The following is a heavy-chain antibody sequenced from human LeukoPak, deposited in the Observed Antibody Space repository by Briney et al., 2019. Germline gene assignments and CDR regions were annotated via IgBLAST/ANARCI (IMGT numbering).Heavy chain of an antibody. CDR3: ARGPYCGGDCFHDY. CDR1: GGTFSSYA. Sequence: GASVKVSCTASGGTFSSYAISWVRQAPGQGLEWMGGIIPIFGTANYAQKFQGRVTITADESTSTAYMELSSLRSEDTAVYYCARGPYCGGDCFHDYWGQGTLVTVSS. V-gene: IGHV1-69*13. CDR2: IIPIFGTA. D-gene: IGHD2-21*02. J-gene: IGHJ4*02.